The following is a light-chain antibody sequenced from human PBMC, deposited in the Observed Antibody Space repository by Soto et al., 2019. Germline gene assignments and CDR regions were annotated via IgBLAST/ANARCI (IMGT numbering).Light chain of an antibody. V-gene: IGKV1-5*03. CDR1: QSISSW. Sequence: DIQMTQSPSTLSASVGDRATITCRASQSISSWLAWYQQKPGKAPKLLIYKASSLESGVPSRFSGSGSGTDFTLTISSLQPEDFATYYCQHLNSYPFTFGQGTRLEVK. CDR3: QHLNSYPFT. J-gene: IGKJ5*01. CDR2: KAS.